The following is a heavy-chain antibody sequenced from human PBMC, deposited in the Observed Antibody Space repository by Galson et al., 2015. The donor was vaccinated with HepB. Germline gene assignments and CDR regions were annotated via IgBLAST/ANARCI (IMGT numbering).Heavy chain of an antibody. J-gene: IGHJ6*02. CDR3: ARGSAAAGTGYYYYGMDV. D-gene: IGHD6-13*01. V-gene: IGHV1-18*01. CDR1: GYTFPSKG. Sequence: SVKVSCKASGYTFPSKGISWVRQPPGQGLEWMGWISAYNGNTNYAQKLQGRVTMTTDTSTSTAYMELRSLRSDDTAVYYCARGSAAAGTGYYYYGMDVWGQGTTVTVSS. CDR2: ISAYNGNT.